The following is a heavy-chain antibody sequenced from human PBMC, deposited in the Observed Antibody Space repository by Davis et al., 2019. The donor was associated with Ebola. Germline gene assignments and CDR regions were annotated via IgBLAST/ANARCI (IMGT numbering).Heavy chain of an antibody. CDR1: GGSISSYY. J-gene: IGHJ2*01. Sequence: MPSETLSLTCAVSGGSISSYYWSWIRQPPGKGLEWIGYIHYSGSTNYNSSLQSRVTISVDTSKNEFSLKLSSVTAADTAVYHCARAIGSSGYYSSYWYFDLWGRGTQVTVSS. D-gene: IGHD3-22*01. CDR2: IHYSGST. CDR3: ARAIGSSGYYSSYWYFDL. V-gene: IGHV4-59*01.